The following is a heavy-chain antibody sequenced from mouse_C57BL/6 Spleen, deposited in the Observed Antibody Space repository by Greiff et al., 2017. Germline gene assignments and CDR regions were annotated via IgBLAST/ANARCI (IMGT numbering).Heavy chain of an antibody. D-gene: IGHD2-2*01. CDR3: ARGGDYGYDRFAY. Sequence: EVQLQESGPGLVKPSQSLSLTCSVTGYSITSGYYWNWIRQFPGNKLEWRGYISYDGSNNYNPSLKNRISITRDTSKNQFFLKLNSVTTEDTATYYCARGGDYGYDRFAYWGQGPLVTVSA. J-gene: IGHJ3*01. CDR2: ISYDGSN. CDR1: GYSITSGYY. V-gene: IGHV3-6*01.